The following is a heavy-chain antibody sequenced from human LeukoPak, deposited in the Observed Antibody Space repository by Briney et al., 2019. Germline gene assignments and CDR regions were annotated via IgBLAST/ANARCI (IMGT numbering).Heavy chain of an antibody. CDR2: ISSSGSTI. CDR1: GFTFSDYY. CDR3: ARDRSSAFDI. V-gene: IGHV3-11*01. J-gene: IGHJ3*02. Sequence: GGSLRLACAASGFTFSDYYMSWIRQAPGKGLEWVSYISSSGSTIYYADSVKGRFTISRDNAKNSLNLQLNSLRAEDTAVYYCARDRSSAFDIWGQGTMVTVSS.